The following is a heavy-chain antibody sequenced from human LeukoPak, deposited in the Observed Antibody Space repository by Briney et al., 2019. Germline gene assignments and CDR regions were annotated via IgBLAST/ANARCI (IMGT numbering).Heavy chain of an antibody. CDR3: ARDLRGVIAN. J-gene: IGHJ4*02. D-gene: IGHD3-10*01. CDR1: GGSISSYY. Sequence: SETLSLTCTVSGGSISSYYWSWIRQPPGKGLEWIGYIYYSGSTNYNPSLKSRVTISVDTSKSQFSLKLSSVTAADTAVYYCARDLRGVIANWGQGTLVTVSS. CDR2: IYYSGST. V-gene: IGHV4-59*08.